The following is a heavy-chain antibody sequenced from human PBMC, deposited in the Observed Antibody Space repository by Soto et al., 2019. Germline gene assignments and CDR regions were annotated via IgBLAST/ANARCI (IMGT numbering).Heavy chain of an antibody. V-gene: IGHV1-2*02. CDR3: ARMLLANWSDP. J-gene: IGHJ5*02. D-gene: IGHD2-21*01. CDR2: INPNSGRT. CDR1: GYTLTGYY. Sequence: ASVKVSCKASGYTLTGYYMHWVRQAPGRGLEWVGWINPNSGRTNYAQKFQGRVTMTRDTSISTAYMELSRLRSDDTAVYYCARMLLANWSDPSAQGTLVNVCS.